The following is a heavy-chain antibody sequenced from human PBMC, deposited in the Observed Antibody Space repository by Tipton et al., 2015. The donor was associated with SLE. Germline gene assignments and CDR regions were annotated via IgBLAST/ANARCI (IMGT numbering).Heavy chain of an antibody. CDR2: IKYSGTT. CDR1: GDSITRSDCY. J-gene: IGHJ4*02. V-gene: IGHV4-39*07. D-gene: IGHD3-16*01. CDR3: ARAIGVNYFNL. Sequence: TLSLTCTVSGDSITRSDCYWGWIRQPPGKGLEWIGNIKYSGTTYYNPSLKTRVTVSVDTSKVQFSLRLTSMTAADTAVYFCARAIGVNYFNLWGQGTLVTVSS.